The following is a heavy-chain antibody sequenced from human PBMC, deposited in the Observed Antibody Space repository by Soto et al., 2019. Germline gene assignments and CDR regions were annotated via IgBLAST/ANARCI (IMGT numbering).Heavy chain of an antibody. V-gene: IGHV1-69*01. CDR1: GGTFSSSA. J-gene: IGHJ6*02. CDR2: IIPIFGTA. CDR3: ARGKKTAAAGTYYYDYYGMDV. Sequence: QVQLVQSGAEVKKPGSSVKVSCKASGGTFSSSAISWVRQAPGQGLEWMGGIIPIFGTANYAQKFQGRVTITADEATSTAYMELSSLRSEDTAVYYCARGKKTAAAGTYYYDYYGMDVWGQGTTVTVSS. D-gene: IGHD6-13*01.